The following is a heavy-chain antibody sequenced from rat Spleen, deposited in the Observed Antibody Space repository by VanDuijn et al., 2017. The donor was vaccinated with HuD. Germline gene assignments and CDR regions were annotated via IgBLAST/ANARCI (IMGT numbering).Heavy chain of an antibody. CDR3: ARENY. V-gene: IGHV2-45*01. CDR2: MWSGGST. Sequence: QVQLKESGPGLVQPSETLSLTCTVSGFSLTSYNVHWVRQPPGKGLECMGVMWSGGSTDYNSALKSRLRISRDTSKRQVFLKMSSLQTEDTATYYCARENYWGQGVMVTVSS. CDR1: GFSLTSYN. J-gene: IGHJ2*01.